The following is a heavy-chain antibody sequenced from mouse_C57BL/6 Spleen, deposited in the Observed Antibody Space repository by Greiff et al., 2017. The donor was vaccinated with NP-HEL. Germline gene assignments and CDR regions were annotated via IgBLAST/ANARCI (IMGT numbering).Heavy chain of an antibody. D-gene: IGHD3-1*01. CDR3: ANSRGY. Sequence: QVHVKQSGPELVKPGASVKISCKASGYAFSSSWMNWVKQRPGKGLEWIGRIYPGDGDTNYNGKFKGKATLTADKSSSTAYMQLSSLTSEDSAVYFCANSRGYWGQGTLVTVSA. CDR1: GYAFSSSW. CDR2: IYPGDGDT. V-gene: IGHV1-82*01. J-gene: IGHJ3*01.